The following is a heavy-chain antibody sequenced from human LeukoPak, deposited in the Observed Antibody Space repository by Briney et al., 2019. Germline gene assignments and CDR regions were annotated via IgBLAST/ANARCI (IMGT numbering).Heavy chain of an antibody. CDR2: INHSGST. Sequence: SETLSLTCAVYGGSFSGYSWSWIRQPPGKGLEWIGEINHSGSTNYNPSLKSRVTISVDTSKNQFSLKLSSVTAADTAVYYCARPLTGPYAFDIWGQGTMVTVSS. D-gene: IGHD3-9*01. CDR1: GGSFSGYS. CDR3: ARPLTGPYAFDI. J-gene: IGHJ3*02. V-gene: IGHV4-34*01.